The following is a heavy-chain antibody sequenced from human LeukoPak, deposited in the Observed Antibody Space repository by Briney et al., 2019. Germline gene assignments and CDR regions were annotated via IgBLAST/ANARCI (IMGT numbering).Heavy chain of an antibody. Sequence: GGSLRLSCSASGXTFSSYAIHWVRQAPGKGLEYVSAIVINGGKTYYADSVKGRFTISRDNSKNTLCLQMSSLRAEDTAVYYCVKVIAPYREYGYWGQGTLVTVSS. V-gene: IGHV3-64D*06. CDR3: VKVIAPYREYGY. D-gene: IGHD2/OR15-2a*01. J-gene: IGHJ4*02. CDR2: IVINGGKT. CDR1: GXTFSSYA.